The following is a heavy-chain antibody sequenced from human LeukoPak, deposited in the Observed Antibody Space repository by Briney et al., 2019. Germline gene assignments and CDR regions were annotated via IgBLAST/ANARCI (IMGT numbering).Heavy chain of an antibody. Sequence: GGSLRLSCAASGFTFSSYAMHWVRQAPGKGLEWVAVISYDGSNKYYADSVKGRFTISRDNSKNTLYLQMNSLRAEDTAVYYCARAQLGYCSSTSCYGGSYFDYWGQGTLVTVSS. CDR3: ARAQLGYCSSTSCYGGSYFDY. D-gene: IGHD2-2*01. J-gene: IGHJ4*02. V-gene: IGHV3-30*04. CDR2: ISYDGSNK. CDR1: GFTFSSYA.